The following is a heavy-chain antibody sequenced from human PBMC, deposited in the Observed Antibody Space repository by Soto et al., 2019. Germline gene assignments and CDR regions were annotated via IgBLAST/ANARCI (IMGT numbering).Heavy chain of an antibody. D-gene: IGHD1-1*01. V-gene: IGHV3-74*01. J-gene: IGHJ5*02. CDR1: GFTFRSYW. Sequence: EVQLVESGGGLVEPGGSLRLSCAASGFTFRSYWMHWVRQAPGKGLVWVSRIVSDGSSTIYADSVNVRFTISRDNAKNPLYLQMNGLRAEDSAVYYCARDNTNCRFDPWGQGALVTV. CDR3: ARDNTNCRFDP. CDR2: IVSDGSST.